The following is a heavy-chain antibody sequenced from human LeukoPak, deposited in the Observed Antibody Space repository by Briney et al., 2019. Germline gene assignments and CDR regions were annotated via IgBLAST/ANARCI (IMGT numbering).Heavy chain of an antibody. V-gene: IGHV4-59*01. D-gene: IGHD1-26*01. CDR3: ARTYSGSYYLFWFDP. CDR2: IYYSRST. Sequence: SETLSLTCTVSGGSISSYYWSWIRQPPGKGLEWIGYIYYSRSTNYNPSLKSRVTISVDTSKNQFSLKLSSVTAADTAVYYCARTYSGSYYLFWFDPWGQGTLVTVSS. CDR1: GGSISSYY. J-gene: IGHJ5*02.